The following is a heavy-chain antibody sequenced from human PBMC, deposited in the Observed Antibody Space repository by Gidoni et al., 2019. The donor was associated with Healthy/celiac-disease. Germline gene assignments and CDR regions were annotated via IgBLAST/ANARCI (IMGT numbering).Heavy chain of an antibody. Sequence: EVQLVESGGGLVQPGGSLRLSCAASGVTFCSYSMNWVRQAPGKGLEWVSYISSSSSTIYYADSVKGRFTISRDNAKNSLYLQMNSLRDEDTAVYYCARGRALGMGVVVPAPDYWGQGTLVTVSS. CDR2: ISSSSSTI. CDR1: GVTFCSYS. CDR3: ARGRALGMGVVVPAPDY. D-gene: IGHD2-2*01. V-gene: IGHV3-48*02. J-gene: IGHJ4*02.